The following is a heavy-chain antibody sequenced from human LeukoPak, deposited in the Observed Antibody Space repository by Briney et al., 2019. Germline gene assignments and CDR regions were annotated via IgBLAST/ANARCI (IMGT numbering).Heavy chain of an antibody. CDR3: ARDSHPLYYYDSSGYYSTDAFDI. CDR2: ISSSSSYI. D-gene: IGHD3-22*01. V-gene: IGHV3-21*01. CDR1: GFTFSSYS. Sequence: GGSLRLSCAASGFTFSSYSMNWVRQAPGKGLEWVSSISSSSSYIYYADSVKGRFTISRDNAKNSLYLQMNSLRAEDTAVYYCARDSHPLYYYDSSGYYSTDAFDIWGQGTVVTVSS. J-gene: IGHJ3*02.